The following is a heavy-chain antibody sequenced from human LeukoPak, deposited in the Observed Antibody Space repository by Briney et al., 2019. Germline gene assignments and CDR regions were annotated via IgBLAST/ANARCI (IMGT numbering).Heavy chain of an antibody. J-gene: IGHJ4*02. CDR2: ISYSGST. V-gene: IGHV4-59*03. D-gene: IGHD1-14*01. CDR1: GDSISSYY. Sequence: PSETLSLTCTVSGDSISSYYWSWIWQPPGKGLEWIGYISYSGSTNYNPSLKTRVTISIDTSKNQFSLKLSSVTAADTAVYYCAEGYNPYYFDYWGQGALVTVSS. CDR3: AEGYNPYYFDY.